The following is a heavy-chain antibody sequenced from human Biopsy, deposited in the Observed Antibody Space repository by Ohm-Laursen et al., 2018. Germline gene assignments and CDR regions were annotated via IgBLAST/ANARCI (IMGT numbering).Heavy chain of an antibody. CDR2: ISWNSVGI. Sequence: SLRLSCAASGFTFDNYAMNWVRQAPGKGLEWVSGISWNSVGIGYADSVKGRFTISRDNAKNFLYLEMNNLSPEDTALYYCAKIHCSGGSCYPNAFDMWGHGTRVTVS. J-gene: IGHJ3*02. CDR3: AKIHCSGGSCYPNAFDM. D-gene: IGHD2-15*01. V-gene: IGHV3-9*01. CDR1: GFTFDNYA.